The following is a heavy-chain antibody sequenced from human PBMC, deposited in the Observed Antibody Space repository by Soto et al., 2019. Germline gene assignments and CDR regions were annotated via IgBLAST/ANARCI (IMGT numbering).Heavy chain of an antibody. Sequence: GGSLRLSCAAFGFKISSSSMNWVRQAPGRGLEWVASISDSGSNTLYADSVKGRCTISSDTSKNVVYQQMNSLRADDTAVYFCAKWDGYGDSWGQGTLVTVSS. CDR2: ISDSGSNT. CDR3: AKWDGYGDS. J-gene: IGHJ5*01. D-gene: IGHD5-12*01. CDR1: GFKISSSS. V-gene: IGHV3-23*01.